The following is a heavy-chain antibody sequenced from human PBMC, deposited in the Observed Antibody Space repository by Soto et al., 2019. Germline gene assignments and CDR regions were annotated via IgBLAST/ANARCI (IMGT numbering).Heavy chain of an antibody. J-gene: IGHJ4*02. CDR1: GFSLTTSGVG. D-gene: IGHD3-3*01. V-gene: IGHV2-5*02. CDR3: AHRILRTVFGLVTTTAIYFDF. CDR2: IYWDDDK. Sequence: QITLNESGPTVVKPAETLTLTCTFSGFSLTTSGVGVGWIRQSPGKAPEWLALIYWDDDKRYSASLKSSLTITKDPSKNQVVLTMASVDPADTATYYCAHRILRTVFGLVTTTAIYFDFWGQGTPVVVSS.